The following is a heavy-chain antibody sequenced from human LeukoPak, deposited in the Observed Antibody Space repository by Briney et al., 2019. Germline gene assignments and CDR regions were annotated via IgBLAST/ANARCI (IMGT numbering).Heavy chain of an antibody. CDR2: IYTSGST. J-gene: IGHJ3*02. V-gene: IGHV4-4*09. CDR1: GSISSCY. Sequence: PSETLSLTCTVSGSISSCYWSWIRQPPGKGLEWIGYIYTSGSTNYNPSLKSRVTISVDTSKNQFSLDLSSVTAADTAVYYCARQKCTSTSCLTKNAFDIWGQGTMVTVSS. CDR3: ARQKCTSTSCLTKNAFDI. D-gene: IGHD2-2*01.